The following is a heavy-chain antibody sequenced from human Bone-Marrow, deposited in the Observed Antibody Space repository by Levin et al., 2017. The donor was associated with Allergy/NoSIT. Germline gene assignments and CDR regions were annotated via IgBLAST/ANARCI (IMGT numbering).Heavy chain of an antibody. CDR2: LYSGGTT. CDR3: GGSSGWGNDFEY. D-gene: IGHD6-19*01. V-gene: IGHV3-53*01. Sequence: GESLKISCVASGFAVGSNYMTWVRQTPGKGLEWVSILYSGGTTFYADSVKGRFIISRDKAKNTLFLEMSSLTTADTAVYYCGGSSGWGNDFEYWGQGTLVTVS. J-gene: IGHJ4*02. CDR1: GFAVGSNY.